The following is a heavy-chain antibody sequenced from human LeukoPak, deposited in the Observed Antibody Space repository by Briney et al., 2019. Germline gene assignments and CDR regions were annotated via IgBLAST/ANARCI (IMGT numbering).Heavy chain of an antibody. D-gene: IGHD5-24*01. J-gene: IGHJ3*02. CDR2: IYYSGST. CDR1: GYSISSGYY. CDR3: ASRQRWLQWSDAFDI. Sequence: PSETLSLTCAVSGYSISSGYYWGWIRQPPGKGLEWIGSIYYSGSTYYNPSLKSRVTISVDTSKNQFSLKLSSVTAADTAVYYCASRQRWLQWSDAFDIWGQGTMVTVSS. V-gene: IGHV4-38-2*01.